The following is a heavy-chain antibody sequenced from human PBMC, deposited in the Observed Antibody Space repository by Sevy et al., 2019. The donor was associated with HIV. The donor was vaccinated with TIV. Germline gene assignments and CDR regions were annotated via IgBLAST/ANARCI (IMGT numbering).Heavy chain of an antibody. D-gene: IGHD3-3*01. CDR2: IKEDGSAK. CDR3: ARRSEMTKWSFDS. V-gene: IGHV3-7*01. J-gene: IGHJ4*02. Sequence: WGSLRLSCAASGFTFSSYWIDWVRQAPGKGLEWVANIKEDGSAKNYVDSAKGRFTISRDNAENSVYLQMNSLRAEDTAMYYCARRSEMTKWSFDSWGQGTLVTVSS. CDR1: GFTFSSYW.